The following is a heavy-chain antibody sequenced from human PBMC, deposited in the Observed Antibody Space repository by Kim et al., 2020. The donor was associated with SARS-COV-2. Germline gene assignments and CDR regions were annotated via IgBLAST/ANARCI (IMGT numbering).Heavy chain of an antibody. J-gene: IGHJ1*01. CDR2: GGST. Sequence: GGSTSCAQKFQVRVTMTRDTSTSTVYMELSSLRSEDTAVYYCARVGSSPHWGQGTLVTVSS. V-gene: IGHV1-46*01. D-gene: IGHD1-26*01. CDR3: ARVGSSPH.